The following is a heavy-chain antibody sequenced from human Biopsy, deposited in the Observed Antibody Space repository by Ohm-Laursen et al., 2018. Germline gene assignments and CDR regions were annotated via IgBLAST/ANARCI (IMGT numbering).Heavy chain of an antibody. CDR1: GFGFYA. Sequence: SLRLSCAASGFGFYAMHWVRQPPGKGLEWLAVTSLDGSKRFYAESVRGRFTISRDRSRDTLYLQMNRLTNEDTALYYCAKDGGQWLGGAFDIWGHGTMVIVAS. CDR3: AKDGGQWLGGAFDI. V-gene: IGHV3-30*18. CDR2: TSLDGSKR. D-gene: IGHD6-19*01. J-gene: IGHJ3*02.